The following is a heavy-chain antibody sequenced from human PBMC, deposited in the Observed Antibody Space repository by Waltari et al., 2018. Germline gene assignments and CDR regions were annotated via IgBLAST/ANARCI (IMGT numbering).Heavy chain of an antibody. V-gene: IGHV1-2*02. J-gene: IGHJ3*02. Sequence: QVQLVQSGAEVKKPGASVKVSCTASGYTFTGYYMHWVRQAPGQGLEWMGWINPNSGGTNYAQKFQGRVTMTRDTSISTAYMELSRLRSDDTAVYYCARESAGIVVVVAASAFDIWGQGTMVTVYS. CDR3: ARESAGIVVVVAASAFDI. CDR2: INPNSGGT. CDR1: GYTFTGYY. D-gene: IGHD2-15*01.